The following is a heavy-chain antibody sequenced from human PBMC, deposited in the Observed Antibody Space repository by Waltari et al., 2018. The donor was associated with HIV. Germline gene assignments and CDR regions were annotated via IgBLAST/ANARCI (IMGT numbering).Heavy chain of an antibody. D-gene: IGHD1-1*01. J-gene: IGHJ4*02. CDR1: GLAFSDYH. Sequence: EVQLVESGGGFVQPGGSLRLSCSASGLAFSDYHMDWVRQAPGKGLEWVGRIRNKPSSYTTGYAASVKGRFSISRDDSRNSLYLQMNSLKTEDTAVYYCTTSAIGNIFDNWGQGTLVTVSS. CDR3: TTSAIGNIFDN. CDR2: IRNKPSSYTT. V-gene: IGHV3-72*01.